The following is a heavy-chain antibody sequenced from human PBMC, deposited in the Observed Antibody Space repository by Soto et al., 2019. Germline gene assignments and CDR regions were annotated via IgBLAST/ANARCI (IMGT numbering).Heavy chain of an antibody. CDR1: RGSVRSGTYY. J-gene: IGHJ4*02. CDR2: IYHSGST. CDR3: ARDYGASWYNLDY. D-gene: IGHD6-13*01. Sequence: PSETLSLTCTVFRGSVRSGTYYWSWIRQPPGKGLEWIGNIYHSGSTKYNPSLGSRVTISVDKSKNQFSLKLSSVTAADTAVYYCARDYGASWYNLDYWGQGTLVTVSS. V-gene: IGHV4-61*01.